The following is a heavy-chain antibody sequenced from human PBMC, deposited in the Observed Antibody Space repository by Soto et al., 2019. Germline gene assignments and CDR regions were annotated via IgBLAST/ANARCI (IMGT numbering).Heavy chain of an antibody. V-gene: IGHV3-23*01. CDR1: GFTFDDYA. Sequence: HPGGSLRLSCAASGFTFDDYAMHWVRQAPGKGLEWVSAISCSSGSTYYADSVKGRFTISRDNSKNTLYLQMNSLRAEDTAVYYCAKGNDILTGYYPDDAFDIWGQGTMVTVSS. CDR3: AKGNDILTGYYPDDAFDI. J-gene: IGHJ3*02. D-gene: IGHD3-9*01. CDR2: ISCSSGST.